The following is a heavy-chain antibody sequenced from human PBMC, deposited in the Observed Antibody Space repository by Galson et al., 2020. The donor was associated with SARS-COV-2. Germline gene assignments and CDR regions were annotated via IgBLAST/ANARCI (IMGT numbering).Heavy chain of an antibody. CDR1: GGTFSSYA. CDR3: ARGGLRSSTSCYECYYYYCIRI. V-gene: IGHV1-69*13. D-gene: IGHD2-2*01. J-gene: IGHJ6*03. CDR2: IIPIFGTA. Sequence: SVKVSCKASGGTFSSYAISWVRQAPGQGLEWMGGIIPIFGTANYAQKFQGRVTITADESTSTAYMELSSLRSDDTAVYYCARGGLRSSTSCYECYYYYCIRIWSNGSKLTLSS.